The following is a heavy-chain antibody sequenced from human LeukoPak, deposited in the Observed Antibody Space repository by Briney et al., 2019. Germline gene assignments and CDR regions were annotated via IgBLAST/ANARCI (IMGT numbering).Heavy chain of an antibody. CDR1: GFTFSSYA. J-gene: IGHJ4*02. CDR2: IYSGGST. Sequence: GGSLRLSCAASGFTFSSYAMSWVRQAPGKGLEWVSVIYSGGSTYYADSVKGRFTISRDNSKNTLYLQMNSLRAEDTAVYYCAREPGVVAATGDYWGQGTLVTVSS. V-gene: IGHV3-53*01. D-gene: IGHD2-15*01. CDR3: AREPGVVAATGDY.